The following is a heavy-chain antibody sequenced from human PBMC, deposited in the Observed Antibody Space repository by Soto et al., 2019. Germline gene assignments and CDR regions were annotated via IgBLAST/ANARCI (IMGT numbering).Heavy chain of an antibody. J-gene: IGHJ6*03. CDR3: AKGARIAARNYYYYYMDV. Sequence: GGSLRLSCAASGFTFSSYGMHWVRQAPGKGLEWVAVISYDGSNKYYEDSVKGRFTISRDNSKNTLYLQMNSLRAEDTAVYYCAKGARIAARNYYYYYMDVWGKGTTVTVSS. CDR1: GFTFSSYG. CDR2: ISYDGSNK. D-gene: IGHD6-6*01. V-gene: IGHV3-30*18.